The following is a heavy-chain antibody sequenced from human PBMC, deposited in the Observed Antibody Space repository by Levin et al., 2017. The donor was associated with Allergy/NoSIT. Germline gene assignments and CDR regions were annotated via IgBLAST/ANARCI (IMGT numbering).Heavy chain of an antibody. V-gene: IGHV3-30-3*01. CDR3: ARPYYDFWSGYPVSDY. CDR2: ISYDGSNK. D-gene: IGHD3-3*01. Sequence: LSLTCAASGFTFSSYAMHWVRQAPGKGLEWVAVISYDGSNKYYADSVKGRFTISRDNSKNTLYLQMNSLRAEDTAVYYCARPYYDFWSGYPVSDYWGQGTLVTVSS. J-gene: IGHJ4*02. CDR1: GFTFSSYA.